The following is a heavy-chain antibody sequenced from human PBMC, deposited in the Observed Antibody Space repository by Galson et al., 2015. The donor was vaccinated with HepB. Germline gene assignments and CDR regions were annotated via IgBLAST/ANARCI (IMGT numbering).Heavy chain of an antibody. Sequence: QSGAEVKKPGESLKISCKGSGYNFTNYWIGWVRQMPGKGLEWMGIIYPGDSDTRYSPSFEGQVTISADRSISTAFLQWNSLKASDTAMYYCARHLPTTVWEFDYWGQGTLVTVSS. J-gene: IGHJ4*02. V-gene: IGHV5-51*01. CDR3: ARHLPTTVWEFDY. CDR2: IYPGDSDT. D-gene: IGHD3-16*01. CDR1: GYNFTNYW.